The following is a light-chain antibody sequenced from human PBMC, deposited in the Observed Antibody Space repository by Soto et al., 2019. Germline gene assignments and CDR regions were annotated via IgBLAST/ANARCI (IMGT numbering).Light chain of an antibody. J-gene: IGKJ5*01. CDR3: QQSGSSPRIT. CDR1: QSVSSSY. CDR2: GAS. V-gene: IGKV3-20*01. Sequence: EIVLTQSPGTLSLSPGERATLSCRASQSVSSSYLAWYQQKPGQAPRLLIYGASSRATGIPDRFSGSGSGTDFTLTISRLEPQAFAVYYCQQSGSSPRITLGQGTRLEIK.